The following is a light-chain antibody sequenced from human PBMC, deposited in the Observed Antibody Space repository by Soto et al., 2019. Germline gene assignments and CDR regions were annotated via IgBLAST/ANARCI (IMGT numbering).Light chain of an antibody. V-gene: IGKV3-15*01. Sequence: EIVMTQSPATLSVSPGERATLSCRASQSVSSNLAWYQQKPGQTPKLLIYVASTRATGIPARFSGSGSGTEFTLTISSLQSEDFAVYYCQHYNVWPLTFSGGTKVEFK. J-gene: IGKJ4*01. CDR2: VAS. CDR1: QSVSSN. CDR3: QHYNVWPLT.